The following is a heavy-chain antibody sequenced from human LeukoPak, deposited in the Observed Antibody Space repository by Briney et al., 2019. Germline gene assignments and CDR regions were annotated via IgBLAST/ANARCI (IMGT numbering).Heavy chain of an antibody. J-gene: IGHJ3*02. D-gene: IGHD1-1*01. CDR3: AKEVQVERRKDGFDI. CDR2: ISYDGSNK. Sequence: PGRSLRLSCAASGFTFSSYGMHWVRQAPGKGLEWVAVISYDGSNKYYADSVKGRFTISRDNFKNTLYLQMNSLRAEDTAVYYCAKEVQVERRKDGFDIWGQGTMVTVSS. CDR1: GFTFSSYG. V-gene: IGHV3-30*18.